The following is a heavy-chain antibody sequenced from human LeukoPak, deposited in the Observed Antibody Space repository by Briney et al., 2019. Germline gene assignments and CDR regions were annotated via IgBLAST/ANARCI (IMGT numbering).Heavy chain of an antibody. V-gene: IGHV4-59*01. D-gene: IGHD3-3*01. Sequence: PSETLSLTCTVSGGSISSYYWSWIRQPPGKGLEWIGYIYYSGSTNYSPSLKSRVTISVDTSKNQFSLKLSSVTAADTAVYYCARAGDFGYIDYWGQGTLVTVSS. J-gene: IGHJ4*02. CDR1: GGSISSYY. CDR3: ARAGDFGYIDY. CDR2: IYYSGST.